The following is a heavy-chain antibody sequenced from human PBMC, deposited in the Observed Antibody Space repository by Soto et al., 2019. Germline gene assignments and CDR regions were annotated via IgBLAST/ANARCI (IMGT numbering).Heavy chain of an antibody. CDR2: IIPIFGTA. V-gene: IGHV1-69*13. Sequence: SVKVSCKASGGTFSSYAISWVRQAPGQGLEWMGGIIPIFGTANYAQKFQGRVTITADESTSTAYMELSSLRSEDTAVYYCARDVSVIRYNWFDPWGQGTLVTVSS. D-gene: IGHD6-25*01. J-gene: IGHJ5*02. CDR3: ARDVSVIRYNWFDP. CDR1: GGTFSSYA.